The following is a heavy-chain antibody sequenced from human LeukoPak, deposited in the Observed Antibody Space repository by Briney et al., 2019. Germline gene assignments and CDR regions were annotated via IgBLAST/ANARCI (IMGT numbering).Heavy chain of an antibody. CDR2: IILIFGTA. CDR3: ARDGGSMVRGVITGRYYFDY. Sequence: GASVKVSCKASGGTFSSYAISWVRQAPGQGLEWMGRIILIFGTANYAQKFQGRVTITTDESTSTAYMELSSLRSEDTAVYYCARDGGSMVRGVITGRYYFDYWGQGTLVTVSS. CDR1: GGTFSSYA. D-gene: IGHD3-10*01. V-gene: IGHV1-69*05. J-gene: IGHJ4*02.